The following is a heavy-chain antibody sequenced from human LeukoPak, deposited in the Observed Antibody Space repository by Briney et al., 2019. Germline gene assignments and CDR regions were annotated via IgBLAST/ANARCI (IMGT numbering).Heavy chain of an antibody. V-gene: IGHV1-8*01. J-gene: IGHJ4*02. D-gene: IGHD3-10*01. CDR2: MNPNSGNT. CDR1: GYTFTSYD. Sequence: VAPVKVSCKASGYTFTSYDINWVRQATGQGLEWMGWMNPNSGNTGYAQKFQGRVTMTRNTSISTAYMELSSLRSEDTAVYYCARGTLWFGELFQHWGQGTLVTVSS. CDR3: ARGTLWFGELFQH.